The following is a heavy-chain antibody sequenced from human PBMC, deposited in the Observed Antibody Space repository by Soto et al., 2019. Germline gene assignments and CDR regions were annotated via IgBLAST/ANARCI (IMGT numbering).Heavy chain of an antibody. V-gene: IGHV3-21*01. D-gene: IGHD6-6*01. Sequence: EVQLVESGGGLVKPGGSLRLSCAASGFTFSSYSMNWVRQAPGKGLEWVSSISSSSSYIYYADSVKGRFTISRDNAKKSLYLQMNSLRAEDTAVYYCARDHVEYSSLYYYYYGMDVWGQGTTVTVSS. CDR3: ARDHVEYSSLYYYYYGMDV. CDR2: ISSSSSYI. CDR1: GFTFSSYS. J-gene: IGHJ6*02.